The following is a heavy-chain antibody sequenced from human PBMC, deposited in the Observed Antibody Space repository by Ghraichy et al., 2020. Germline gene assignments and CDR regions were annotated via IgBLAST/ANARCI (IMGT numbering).Heavy chain of an antibody. D-gene: IGHD2-15*01. J-gene: IGHJ4*02. CDR2: IYYSGTT. CDR1: GVSISSTNYY. V-gene: IGHV4-39*01. Sequence: SETLSLTCTVSGVSISSTNYYWGWLRQPPGKGLEWIATIYYSGTTYYNPSLKSRVTISIATSKNQFSLKLSSVTAADTAVYYCGRPFCSGGSCDHFDFWGQGTLVTVSS. CDR3: GRPFCSGGSCDHFDF.